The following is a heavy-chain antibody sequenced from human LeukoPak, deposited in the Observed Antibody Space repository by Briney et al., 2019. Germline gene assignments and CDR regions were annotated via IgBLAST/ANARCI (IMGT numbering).Heavy chain of an antibody. CDR3: ARGRRGSYYDSTSRFDP. Sequence: PSETLSLTCTVSGGSVSSGSYYWSWIRQPPGKGLEWIGEINHSGSTNYNPSLKSRVTISVDTSKNQFSLKLSSVTAADTAVYYCARGRRGSYYDSTSRFDPWGQGTLVTVSS. CDR1: GGSVSSGSYY. V-gene: IGHV4-39*07. D-gene: IGHD3-22*01. J-gene: IGHJ5*02. CDR2: INHSGST.